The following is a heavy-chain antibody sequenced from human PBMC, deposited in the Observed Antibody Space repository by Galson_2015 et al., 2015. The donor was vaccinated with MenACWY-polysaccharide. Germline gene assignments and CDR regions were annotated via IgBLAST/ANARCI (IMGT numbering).Heavy chain of an antibody. CDR2: MNPDSGNT. CDR3: VRDFTKYGRGSGRFDY. D-gene: IGHD3-10*01. CDR1: GYTFTTYE. V-gene: IGHV1-8*01. Sequence: SVKVSCKASGYTFTTYEINWVRQATGQGLEWMGWMNPDSGNTGFAQKFQGRVTMTRNISINTAYMELSSLRSEDAAVYYCVRDFTKYGRGSGRFDYWGQGTLVTVSS. J-gene: IGHJ4*02.